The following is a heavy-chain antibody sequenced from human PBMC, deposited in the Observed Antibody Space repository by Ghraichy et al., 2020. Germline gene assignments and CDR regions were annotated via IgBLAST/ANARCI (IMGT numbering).Heavy chain of an antibody. J-gene: IGHJ4*02. CDR3: AKDSSYDFWSGYANNFDY. CDR2: ISWNSGSI. V-gene: IGHV3-9*01. Sequence: GGSLRLSCAASGFTFDDYAMHWVRQAPGKGLEWVSGISWNSGSIGYADSVKGRFTISRDNAKNSLYLQMNSLRAEDTALYYCAKDSSYDFWSGYANNFDYWGQGTLVTVSS. D-gene: IGHD3-3*01. CDR1: GFTFDDYA.